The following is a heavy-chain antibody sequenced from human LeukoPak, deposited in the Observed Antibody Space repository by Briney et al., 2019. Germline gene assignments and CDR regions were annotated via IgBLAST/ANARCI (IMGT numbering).Heavy chain of an antibody. CDR3: ARNDGFDY. CDR2: ISRSGRTI. D-gene: IGHD1-1*01. Sequence: GGSLRLSCAASGFTFSSYEMNWVRQAPGKGREWVSYISRSGRTIYYADSVKGRFTISRDNAKNSLYLQMNSLRAEDTAVYYCARNDGFDYWGQGTLVTVSS. V-gene: IGHV3-48*03. J-gene: IGHJ4*02. CDR1: GFTFSSYE.